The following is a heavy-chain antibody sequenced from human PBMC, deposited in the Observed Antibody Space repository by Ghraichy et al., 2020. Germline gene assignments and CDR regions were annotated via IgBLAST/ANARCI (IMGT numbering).Heavy chain of an antibody. D-gene: IGHD3-10*01. CDR3: ARAWELNRSDPQFDY. V-gene: IGHV1-2*02. CDR2: SNANSGDT. Sequence: ASVKVSCKASGYTFTGYYIHWVRQAPGQGLEWMGWSNANSGDTKYAQKFEGRVTMTRDTSINTAYMELNRLRPDDTAVYYCARAWELNRSDPQFDYWGQGTLVTVSS. J-gene: IGHJ4*02. CDR1: GYTFTGYY.